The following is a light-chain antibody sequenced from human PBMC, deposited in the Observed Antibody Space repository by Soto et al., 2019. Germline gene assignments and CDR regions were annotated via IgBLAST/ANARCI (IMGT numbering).Light chain of an antibody. Sequence: QSVLTQPASVSGSPGQSITISCTGTSSDVGGYNYVSWYQQLPGKAPKLMIYEVSNRPSGVSIRFSGSKSGHTASLTISGLRAEDEADYFCNSYTSTTTPYVFGTGTKLTVL. CDR3: NSYTSTTTPYV. CDR2: EVS. CDR1: SSDVGGYNY. J-gene: IGLJ1*01. V-gene: IGLV2-14*01.